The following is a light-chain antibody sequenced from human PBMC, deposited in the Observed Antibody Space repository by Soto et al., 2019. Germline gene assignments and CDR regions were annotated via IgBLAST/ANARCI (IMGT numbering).Light chain of an antibody. CDR3: QQYNNWPRIT. CDR2: GAS. CDR1: QSVSRN. J-gene: IGKJ5*01. Sequence: EIVMTQSPATLSVSAGERATLSCRASQSVSRNLAWYQQKPGQAPRLLIYGASTRATGIPARFSGSGSGTEFTLTISSLQSEDFAVYYCQQYNNWPRITFGQGTRLEI. V-gene: IGKV3-15*01.